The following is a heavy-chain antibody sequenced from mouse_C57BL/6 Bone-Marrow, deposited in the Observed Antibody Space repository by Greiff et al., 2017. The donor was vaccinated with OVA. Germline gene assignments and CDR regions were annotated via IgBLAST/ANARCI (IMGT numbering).Heavy chain of an antibody. V-gene: IGHV1-52*01. CDR2: IDPSDSET. D-gene: IGHD1-1*01. CDR1: DYTFTSYW. CDR3: ARWAYYCGSSPFDY. J-gene: IGHJ2*01. Sequence: QVQLQQPGAELVRPGSSVKLSCKASDYTFTSYWMHWVKQRPIQGLEWIGNIDPSDSETHYNQKFKDKATLTVDKSSSTAYMQLSSLTSEDSAVYYCARWAYYCGSSPFDYWGQGTTLTVSS.